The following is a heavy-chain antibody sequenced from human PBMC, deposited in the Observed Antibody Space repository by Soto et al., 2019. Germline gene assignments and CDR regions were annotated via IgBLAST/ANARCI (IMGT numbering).Heavy chain of an antibody. J-gene: IGHJ4*02. Sequence: SETLSLTCTVSGGSISSGGYYWSWIRQHPGKGLEWIGYIYYSGSTYYNPSLKSRVTISVDTSKNQFSLKLSSVTAADTAVYYCARVKGGYEADNYFDCWGQGTLVTVSS. CDR2: IYYSGST. V-gene: IGHV4-31*03. CDR1: GGSISSGGYY. D-gene: IGHD5-12*01. CDR3: ARVKGGYEADNYFDC.